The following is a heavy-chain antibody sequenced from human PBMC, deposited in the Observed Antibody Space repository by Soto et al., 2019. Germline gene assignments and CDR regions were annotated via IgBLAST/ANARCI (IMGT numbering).Heavy chain of an antibody. D-gene: IGHD6-13*01. CDR1: GFTFDDYA. V-gene: IGHV3-9*01. J-gene: IGHJ4*02. CDR2: ISWNSGSI. CDR3: VKDKDSSSWYEFDY. Sequence: PGGSLRLSCAVSGFTFDDYAMHWVRQAPGKGLEWVSGISWNSGSIGYADPVKGRFTISRDNAKNSLYLQMNSLRAEDTALYYCVKDKDSSSWYEFDYWGQGTLVTVSS.